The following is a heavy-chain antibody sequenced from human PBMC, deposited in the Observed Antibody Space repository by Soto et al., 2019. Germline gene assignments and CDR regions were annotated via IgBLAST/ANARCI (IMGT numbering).Heavy chain of an antibody. J-gene: IGHJ6*02. CDR2: ISGSGGST. CDR1: GFTFSSYA. CDR3: AKDHPPSGDFWSGYNPHTYYYYGMDV. V-gene: IGHV3-23*01. D-gene: IGHD3-3*01. Sequence: GGSLRLSCAASGFTFSSYAMSWVRQAPGKELEWVSAISGSGGSTYYADSVKGRFTISRDNSKNTLYLQMNSLRAEDTAVYYCAKDHPPSGDFWSGYNPHTYYYYGMDVWGQGTTVTVSS.